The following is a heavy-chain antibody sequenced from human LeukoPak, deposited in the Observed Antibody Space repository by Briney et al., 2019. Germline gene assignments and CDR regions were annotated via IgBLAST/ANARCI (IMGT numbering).Heavy chain of an antibody. V-gene: IGHV4-38-2*02. J-gene: IGHJ4*02. Sequence: SETLSLTCTVSGYSISSGYYWGWIRQPPGKGLEWIGSIYHSGSTFYNPSLKSRVTISVDTSKNQFSLKLSSVTAADTAVYYCARAPGDLLWFGELVWGQGTLVTVSS. CDR2: IYHSGST. D-gene: IGHD3-10*01. CDR3: ARAPGDLLWFGELV. CDR1: GYSISSGYY.